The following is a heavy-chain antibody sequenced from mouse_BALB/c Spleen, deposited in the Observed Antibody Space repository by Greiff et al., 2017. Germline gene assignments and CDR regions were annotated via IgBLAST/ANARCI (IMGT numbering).Heavy chain of an antibody. CDR3: ARLGTTVPYAMDY. V-gene: IGHV1-54*01. CDR2: INPGSGGT. CDR1: GYAFTNYL. D-gene: IGHD1-1*01. J-gene: IGHJ4*01. Sequence: VQVVESGAELVRPGTSVKVSCKASGYAFTNYLIEWVKQRPGQGLEWIGVINPGSGGTNYNEKFKGKATLTADKSSSTAYMQLSSLTSDDSAVYFCARLGTTVPYAMDYWGQGTSVTVSS.